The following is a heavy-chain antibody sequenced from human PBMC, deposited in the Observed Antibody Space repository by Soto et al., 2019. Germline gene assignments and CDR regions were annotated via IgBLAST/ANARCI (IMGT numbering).Heavy chain of an antibody. Sequence: QVQLVQSGAEVKKPGSSVKVSCKASGGTFSSYTISWVRQAPGQGLEWMGRIIPILGIANYAQKFQGRVTITADKSTNTAYMELSSLRSEDTAVYYCARGSTTGTRKGAFDIWGQGTMVTVSS. CDR3: ARGSTTGTRKGAFDI. CDR1: GGTFSSYT. D-gene: IGHD1-1*01. CDR2: IIPILGIA. J-gene: IGHJ3*02. V-gene: IGHV1-69*02.